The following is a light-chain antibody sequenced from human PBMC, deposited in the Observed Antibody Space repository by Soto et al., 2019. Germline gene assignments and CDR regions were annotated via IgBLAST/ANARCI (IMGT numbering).Light chain of an antibody. V-gene: IGLV2-14*01. CDR2: EVS. CDR1: SSDVGGYNY. Sequence: HSALTQPASLSGSPGQSITISCTGTSSDVGGYNYVSWYQQHPGKAPKLMIYEVSNRPSGVSNRFSGSKSGNTASLTISGLQAEEEDDYYCSSYKSSSTLEVFGTGTKGTV. CDR3: SSYKSSSTLEV. J-gene: IGLJ1*01.